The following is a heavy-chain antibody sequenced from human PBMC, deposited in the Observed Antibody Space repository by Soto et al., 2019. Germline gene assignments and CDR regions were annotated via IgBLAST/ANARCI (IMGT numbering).Heavy chain of an antibody. CDR1: GYTFTSYG. CDR3: ASAGYYDSSGYYPG. Sequence: ASVKVSCKASGYTFTSYGISWVRQAPGQGLEWMGWISAYNGNTNCAQKLQGRVTMTTDTSTSTAYMELRSLRSDDTAVYYCASAGYYDSSGYYPGWGQGTLVTVSS. D-gene: IGHD3-22*01. CDR2: ISAYNGNT. J-gene: IGHJ4*02. V-gene: IGHV1-18*04.